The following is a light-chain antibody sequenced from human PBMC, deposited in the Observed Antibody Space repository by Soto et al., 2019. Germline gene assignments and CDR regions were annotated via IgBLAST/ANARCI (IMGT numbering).Light chain of an antibody. V-gene: IGKV3-20*01. J-gene: IGKJ1*01. CDR1: QTLRGRY. CDR3: QQYDTSPRT. CDR2: GAS. Sequence: ETVLTQSRCTLCCSPVEGSTLSCRASQTLRGRYLAWYQQKPGQAPRLLIYGASTRATGIPDRFSGSGSGTDFTLTISRLEPEDFAVYYCQQYDTSPRTFGQGTKVDIK.